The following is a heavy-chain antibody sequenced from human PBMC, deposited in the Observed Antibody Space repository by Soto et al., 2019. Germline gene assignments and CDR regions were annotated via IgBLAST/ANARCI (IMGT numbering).Heavy chain of an antibody. J-gene: IGHJ6*02. V-gene: IGHV3-33*01. CDR3: AREPGRGYYYSGMDV. Sequence: GGSLRLSCAASGFTFSSYGMHWVRQAPGKGLEWVAVIWYDGSNKYYADSVKGRFTISRDNSKNTLYLQMNSLRAEDAAVYYCAREPGRGYYYSGMDVWGQGTTVTVSS. CDR1: GFTFSSYG. CDR2: IWYDGSNK. D-gene: IGHD3-10*01.